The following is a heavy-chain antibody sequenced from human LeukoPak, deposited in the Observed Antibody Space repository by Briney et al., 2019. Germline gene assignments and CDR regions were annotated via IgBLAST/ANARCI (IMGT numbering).Heavy chain of an antibody. CDR3: ARASGDYYVSFDY. J-gene: IGHJ4*02. CDR1: GGSISGYW. D-gene: IGHD4-17*01. V-gene: IGHV4-59*01. CDR2: IYYSGTT. Sequence: PSETLSLTCTVSGGSISGYWWSWIRQSPGKGLEWIGYIYYSGTTNYNPSLRSRVTISVDTSKNQFSLKLSSVTAADTAVYYCARASGDYYVSFDYWGQGTLVTVSS.